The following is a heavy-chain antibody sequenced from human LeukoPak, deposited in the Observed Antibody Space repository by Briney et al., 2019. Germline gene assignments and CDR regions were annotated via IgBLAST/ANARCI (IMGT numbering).Heavy chain of an antibody. J-gene: IGHJ4*02. V-gene: IGHV3-69-1*01. D-gene: IGHD4-23*01. CDR3: ARELLGFGGYYFDY. CDR2: ISSNNNI. CDR1: GFTFSSYA. Sequence: GGSLRLSCVGSGFTFSSYAMNWVRQAPGKGLEWVSSISSNNNIYYADSVKGRFTISRDNAKNSLSLQMNSLRGEDTAVYYCARELLGFGGYYFDYWGQGTLVTVSS.